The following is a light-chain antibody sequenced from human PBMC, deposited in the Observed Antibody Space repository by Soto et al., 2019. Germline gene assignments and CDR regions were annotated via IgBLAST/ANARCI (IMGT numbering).Light chain of an antibody. V-gene: IGKV1-9*01. CDR2: AAY. CDR1: QDVSDY. J-gene: IGKJ5*01. CDR3: QYLNGASTIT. Sequence: DIQLTQSPSFLSASVGDRVTITCRASQDVSDYLAWYQHAPGKAPNLLIYAAYTLQSGVPSRFSGSGSGTEFSLTITSLQPEDFATYYCQYLNGASTITFGQGTRLDVK.